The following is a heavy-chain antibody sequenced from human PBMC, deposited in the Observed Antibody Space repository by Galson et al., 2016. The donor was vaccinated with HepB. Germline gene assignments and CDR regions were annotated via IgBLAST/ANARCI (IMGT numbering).Heavy chain of an antibody. J-gene: IGHJ4*02. CDR1: GASISSRNW. Sequence: ATLSLTCTISGASISSRNWWSWVRQSPEKGLEWIGEIYRSGTANYNPSLKSRFVISLDKSKNQFSLTVNSVTAADTAVYYCAKGTTDLGDDWGQGIVVTVSS. CDR3: AKGTTDLGDD. V-gene: IGHV4-4*02. D-gene: IGHD4-11*01. CDR2: IYRSGTA.